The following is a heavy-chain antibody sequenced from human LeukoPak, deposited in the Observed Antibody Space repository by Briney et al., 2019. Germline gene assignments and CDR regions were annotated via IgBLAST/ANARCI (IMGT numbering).Heavy chain of an antibody. Sequence: PGGSLRLSCAASGFTFSSYGMHWVRQAPGKGLEWVTVIWYGGSNKYYADSVKGRFTISRDNSKNMVFLQMNSLNAEDTAVYYCARTREQWQVLDYWGQGTLVTVSS. CDR2: IWYGGSNK. D-gene: IGHD6-19*01. V-gene: IGHV3-33*08. CDR3: ARTREQWQVLDY. J-gene: IGHJ4*02. CDR1: GFTFSSYG.